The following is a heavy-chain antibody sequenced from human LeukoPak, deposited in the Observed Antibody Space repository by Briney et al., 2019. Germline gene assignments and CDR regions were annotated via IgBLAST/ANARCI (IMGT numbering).Heavy chain of an antibody. CDR3: ARDLRYYDFWSGYLGTVGY. CDR1: GFTFSSYS. Sequence: PGGSLRLSCAASGFTFSSYSMNWVRQAPGKGLEWVSSISSSSSYIYYADSVKGRFTISRDNAKNSLYLQMNSLRAEDTAVYYCARDLRYYDFWSGYLGTVGYWGQGTLVTVSS. V-gene: IGHV3-21*01. D-gene: IGHD3-3*01. CDR2: ISSSSSYI. J-gene: IGHJ4*02.